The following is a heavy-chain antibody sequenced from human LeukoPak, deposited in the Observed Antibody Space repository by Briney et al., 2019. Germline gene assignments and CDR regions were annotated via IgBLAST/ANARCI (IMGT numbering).Heavy chain of an antibody. J-gene: IGHJ4*02. CDR3: ARDLLVLWSSGWFGTFDY. V-gene: IGHV1-2*02. D-gene: IGHD3-10*01. CDR1: GYTFTGYY. CDR2: INPNSGGT. Sequence: GASVKVSCKASGYTFTGYYMHWVRQAPGQGLEWMGWINPNSGGTNYAQKFQGRVTMTRDTSISTAYMELSRLRSDDTAVYYCARDLLVLWSSGWFGTFDYWGQGTLVTVSS.